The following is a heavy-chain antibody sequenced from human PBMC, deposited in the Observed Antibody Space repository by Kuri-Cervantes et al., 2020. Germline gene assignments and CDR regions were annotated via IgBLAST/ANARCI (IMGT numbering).Heavy chain of an antibody. Sequence: SETLSLTCTVSGGSISSYYWSWIRQPPGKGLEWIGYIYYSGSTNYNPSLKSRVTISVDTSKNQFSLKLSSVTAADTAVYYCARECLDTYYYDSSGYYYYDYWGQGTLVTVSS. V-gene: IGHV4-59*12. J-gene: IGHJ4*02. CDR1: GGSISSYY. CDR3: ARECLDTYYYDSSGYYYYDY. CDR2: IYYSGST. D-gene: IGHD3-22*01.